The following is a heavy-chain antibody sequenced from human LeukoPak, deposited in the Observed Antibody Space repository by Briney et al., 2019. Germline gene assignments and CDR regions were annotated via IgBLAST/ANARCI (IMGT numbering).Heavy chain of an antibody. CDR3: AGQMVRGVNGPRFDY. V-gene: IGHV1-2*02. J-gene: IGHJ4*02. CDR2: INPNSGGT. Sequence: ASVKLSCKASGYTFTGYYMHWVRQAPGQGLEWMGWINPNSGGTNYAQKFQGRVTMPRDTSISTTYMELSRLRSDDTAVYYCAGQMVRGVNGPRFDYWGQGTLVTVSS. CDR1: GYTFTGYY. D-gene: IGHD3-10*01.